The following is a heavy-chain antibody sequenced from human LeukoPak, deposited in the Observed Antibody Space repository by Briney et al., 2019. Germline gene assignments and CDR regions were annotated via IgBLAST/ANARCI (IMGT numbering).Heavy chain of an antibody. Sequence: GGSLRLSCAASGFTFSSYSMNWVRQAPGKGLEWVSSISSSSSYIYYADSVKGRFTISRDNAKNSLYLQMNSLRAEDTAVYYCAQGAFLWSPDYWGREPWSPSPQ. D-gene: IGHD2/OR15-2a*01. CDR1: GFTFSSYS. CDR3: AQGAFLWSPDY. V-gene: IGHV3-21*01. J-gene: IGHJ4*02. CDR2: ISSSSSYI.